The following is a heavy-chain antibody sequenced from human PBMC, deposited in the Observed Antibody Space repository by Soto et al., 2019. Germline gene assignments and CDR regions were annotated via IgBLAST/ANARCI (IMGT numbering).Heavy chain of an antibody. CDR2: MNPNSGDT. CDR3: ARGRLSSGCYLVS. V-gene: IGHV1-8*01. J-gene: IGHJ4*02. D-gene: IGHD2-21*02. Sequence: PAEVSCKSSGYTFASYDVNWVRQATGQGLEWMGWMNPNSGDTASSQKFQDRVTMTRNTSIRTAYMEPSNLRSEDTAVYYCARGRLSSGCYLVSWGQGTLVTVSS. CDR1: GYTFASYD.